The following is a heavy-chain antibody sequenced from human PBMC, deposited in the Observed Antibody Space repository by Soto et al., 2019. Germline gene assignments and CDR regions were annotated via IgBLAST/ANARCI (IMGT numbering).Heavy chain of an antibody. V-gene: IGHV3-48*02. CDR1: GFTFSAYG. CDR2: ISSSGSTI. J-gene: IGHJ3*02. Sequence: EVQLVESGGGLVQPGGSLRLSCAVSGFTFSAYGMNWVRQAPGKGLEWLSYISSSGSTIYHADSVKGRLTISRDNAKNSLYLQMNSLRDEDTAVYYCARKRGGFVDDTFDMWGQGTTVTVSS. D-gene: IGHD3-3*01. CDR3: ARKRGGFVDDTFDM.